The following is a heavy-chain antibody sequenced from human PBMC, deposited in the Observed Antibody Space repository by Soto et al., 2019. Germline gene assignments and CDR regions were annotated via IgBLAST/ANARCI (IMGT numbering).Heavy chain of an antibody. Sequence: QVQLVQSGAEVKKPGASVKVSCKTSGFTFTNYYINWVRQAPGQGLEVMGWISAYSGNTNYAQNLQGRVTMNTDTSASTAYLELRSLSSDDTAVYFCARGDTYYVYWYFDHWGQGTLVTVSS. CDR3: ARGDTYYVYWYFDH. CDR2: ISAYSGNT. CDR1: GFTFTNYY. V-gene: IGHV1-18*01. D-gene: IGHD3-16*01. J-gene: IGHJ4*02.